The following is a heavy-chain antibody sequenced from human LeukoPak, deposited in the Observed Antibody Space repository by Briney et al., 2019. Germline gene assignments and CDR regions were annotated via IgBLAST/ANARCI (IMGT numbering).Heavy chain of an antibody. D-gene: IGHD3-22*01. Sequence: EGSLRLSCAASGFTFSSYAMHWVRQAPGKGLEWVAVISYDGSNKYYADSVKGRFTISRDNSKNTLYLQMNSLRAEDTAVYYCARGRYYDSSGLSEFDYWGQGTLVTVSS. V-gene: IGHV3-30*04. J-gene: IGHJ4*02. CDR3: ARGRYYDSSGLSEFDY. CDR1: GFTFSSYA. CDR2: ISYDGSNK.